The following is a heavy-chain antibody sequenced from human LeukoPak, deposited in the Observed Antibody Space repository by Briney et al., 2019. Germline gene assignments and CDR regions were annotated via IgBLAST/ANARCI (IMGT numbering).Heavy chain of an antibody. V-gene: IGHV3-30*04. Sequence: GGSLRLSCAASGFSFSNYAMHWVRQTPGEGLVWVAVISIDGRDKRYADSVKGRFTISRDNSKSTLYLQMNSLRAEDTAVYYCAKDNAAAAVYYFDYWGQGTLVTVSS. CDR1: GFSFSNYA. D-gene: IGHD6-13*01. J-gene: IGHJ4*02. CDR2: ISIDGRDK. CDR3: AKDNAAAAVYYFDY.